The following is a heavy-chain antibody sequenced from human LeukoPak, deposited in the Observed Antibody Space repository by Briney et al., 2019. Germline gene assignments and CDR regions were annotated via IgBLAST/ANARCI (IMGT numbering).Heavy chain of an antibody. Sequence: SETLSLTYTVSGYSINSGYYWAWIRQPPGKGLEWIGSIYHSGSAYYNPSLKSRVTMSVDTSKNQFSLKLSSVTAADTAVYYCARNKQWLVDNWFDPWGQGTLVTVSS. J-gene: IGHJ5*02. V-gene: IGHV4-38-2*02. CDR2: IYHSGSA. CDR1: GYSINSGYY. CDR3: ARNKQWLVDNWFDP. D-gene: IGHD6-19*01.